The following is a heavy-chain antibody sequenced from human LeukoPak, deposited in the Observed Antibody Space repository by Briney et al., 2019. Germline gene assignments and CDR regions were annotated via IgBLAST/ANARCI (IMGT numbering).Heavy chain of an antibody. V-gene: IGHV4-4*07. CDR2: IYTSGST. J-gene: IGHJ6*03. CDR1: GGSISSYY. CDR3: AREYQSYRNMDV. D-gene: IGHD2-2*01. Sequence: SETLSLTCSVSGGSISSYYWSWIRQPAGKGLEWIGRIYTSGSTNYKPSLKSRVTMSVDTSKNQFSLKLSSVTAADTAVYYCAREYQSYRNMDVWGKGTTVTVSS.